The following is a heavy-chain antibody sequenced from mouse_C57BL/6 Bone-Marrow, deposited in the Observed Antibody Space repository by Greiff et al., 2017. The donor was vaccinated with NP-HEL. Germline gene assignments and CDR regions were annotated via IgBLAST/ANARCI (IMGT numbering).Heavy chain of an antibody. Sequence: VKLMESGPELVKPGASVKLSCKASGYTFTSYDINWVKQRPGQGLEWIGWIYPRDGSTKYNEKFKGKATLTVDTSSSTAYMELHSLTSEDSAVYFCLIYYYGSNYWYFGVWGTGTTVTVSS. J-gene: IGHJ1*03. CDR2: IYPRDGST. CDR3: LIYYYGSNYWYFGV. V-gene: IGHV1-85*01. CDR1: GYTFTSYD. D-gene: IGHD1-1*01.